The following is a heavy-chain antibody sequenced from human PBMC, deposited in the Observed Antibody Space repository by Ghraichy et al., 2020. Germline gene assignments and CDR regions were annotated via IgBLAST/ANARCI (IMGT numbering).Heavy chain of an antibody. CDR2: IIPIFGTA. CDR1: GGTFSSSA. D-gene: IGHD1-7*01. Sequence: SVKVSCKASGGTFSSSAISSVRQAPGQGLEWMGGIIPIFGTANYAQKFKGRVTITADESTSTAYMELSSLRSEDTAVYYCARRWTGTTTGHLDDYWGQGTLDTVSS. CDR3: ARRWTGTTTGHLDDY. V-gene: IGHV1-69*13. J-gene: IGHJ4*02.